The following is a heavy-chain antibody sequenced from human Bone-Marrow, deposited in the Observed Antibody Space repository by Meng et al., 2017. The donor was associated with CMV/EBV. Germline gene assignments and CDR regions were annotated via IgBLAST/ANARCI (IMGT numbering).Heavy chain of an antibody. Sequence: GESLKISCAASGFTFSSYSMNWVRQAPGKGLEWVSSISSSSSYINYADSVKGRFTISRDNAKNSLYLQMNSLRAEDTAVYYCARERFFGVVTYIDYWGQGTLVTVSS. V-gene: IGHV3-21*01. J-gene: IGHJ4*02. CDR3: ARERFFGVVTYIDY. CDR2: ISSSSSYI. CDR1: GFTFSSYS. D-gene: IGHD3-3*01.